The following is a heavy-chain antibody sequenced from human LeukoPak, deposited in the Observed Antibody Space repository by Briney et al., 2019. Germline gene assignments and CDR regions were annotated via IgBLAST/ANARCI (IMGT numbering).Heavy chain of an antibody. Sequence: SETLSLTCTVSGGSISSYYWSWIRQPPGKGLEWIGYIYYTGSTSYSPSLRSRVTISVDTSENQFSLKLSSVTAADTAVYYCASLYGDYVFNYWGQGTLVTVSS. CDR1: GGSISSYY. D-gene: IGHD4-17*01. CDR2: IYYTGST. CDR3: ASLYGDYVFNY. V-gene: IGHV4-59*01. J-gene: IGHJ4*02.